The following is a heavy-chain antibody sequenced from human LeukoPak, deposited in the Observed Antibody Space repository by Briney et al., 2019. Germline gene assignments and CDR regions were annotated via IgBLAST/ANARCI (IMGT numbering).Heavy chain of an antibody. J-gene: IGHJ4*02. V-gene: IGHV4-4*02. D-gene: IGHD3-16*02. CDR2: IHRSGST. CDR3: AREIIGGFNPGAY. CDR1: LDSTTSNF. Sequence: SETLSLTCTVSLDSTTSNFWSWVRQPPGKGLEWIGEIHRSGSTNYNPSLQRRVTISVDRPKNQIALELSSVTAADTAVYYCAREIIGGFNPGAYWGQGTLVTVSS.